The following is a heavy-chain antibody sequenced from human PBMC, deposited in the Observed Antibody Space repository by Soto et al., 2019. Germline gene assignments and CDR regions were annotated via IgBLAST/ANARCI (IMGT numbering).Heavy chain of an antibody. J-gene: IGHJ3*02. CDR2: IYYSGST. CDR3: ARDGSGWPDAFDI. D-gene: IGHD6-19*01. CDR1: GGSISSYY. Sequence: QVQLQESGPGLVKPSETLSLTCTVSGGSISSYYWSWIRQPPGKGLEWIGYIYYSGSTNYNPPLKSRVTISVDTSKNQFSLKLSSVTAADTAVYYCARDGSGWPDAFDIWGQGTMVTVSS. V-gene: IGHV4-59*01.